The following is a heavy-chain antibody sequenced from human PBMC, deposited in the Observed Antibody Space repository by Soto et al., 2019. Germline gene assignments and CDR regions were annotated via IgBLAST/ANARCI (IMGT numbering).Heavy chain of an antibody. CDR3: ARDYRDFWSGSGYYYGMDV. D-gene: IGHD3-3*01. CDR1: GFTFSSYG. CDR2: IWYDGSNK. Sequence: GGSLRLSCAASGFTFSSYGMHWVRQAPGKGLEWVAVIWYDGSNKYYADSVEGRFTISRDNSKNTLYLQMNSLRAEDTAVYYCARDYRDFWSGSGYYYGMDVWGQGTTVTVSS. J-gene: IGHJ6*02. V-gene: IGHV3-33*01.